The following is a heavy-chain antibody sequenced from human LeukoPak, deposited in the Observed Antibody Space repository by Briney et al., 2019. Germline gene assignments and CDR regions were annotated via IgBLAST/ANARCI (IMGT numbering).Heavy chain of an antibody. CDR2: IISIFGTA. CDR3: AREGPYSSGWDLDY. D-gene: IGHD6-19*01. CDR1: GGTFSSYP. Sequence: VKVSCKASGGTFSSYPISWVRQAPGQGLEWMGGIISIFGTANYAQKFQGRVTITADESTSTAYMELSSLRSEDTAVYYCAREGPYSSGWDLDYWGQGTLVTVSS. V-gene: IGHV1-69*01. J-gene: IGHJ4*02.